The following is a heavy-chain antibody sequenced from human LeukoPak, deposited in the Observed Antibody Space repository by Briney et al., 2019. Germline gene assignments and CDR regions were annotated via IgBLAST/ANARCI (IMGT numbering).Heavy chain of an antibody. J-gene: IGHJ4*02. CDR2: IYYSGST. Sequence: SETLSLTCTVSGGSISSYYWSWIRQPPGKGLEWIGYIYYSGSTNYNPSLKSRVTTSVDTSKNQFSLKLSSVTAADTAVYYCARVGRDYGGNSVDYWGQGTLVTVSS. CDR1: GGSISSYY. V-gene: IGHV4-59*01. CDR3: ARVGRDYGGNSVDY. D-gene: IGHD4-23*01.